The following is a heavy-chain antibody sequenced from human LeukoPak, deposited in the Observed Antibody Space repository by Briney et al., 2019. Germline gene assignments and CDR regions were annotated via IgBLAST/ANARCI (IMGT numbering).Heavy chain of an antibody. V-gene: IGHV3-23*01. CDR2: ISGSGGST. CDR3: AKDQHYYDSTPCY. J-gene: IGHJ4*02. CDR1: GFTFSSYA. D-gene: IGHD3-22*01. Sequence: GGSLRLSCAASGFTFSSYAMSWVRQAPGKGVEWVSAISGSGGSTYYADSVKGRFTISRDNSKNTLYLQMNSLRAEDTAVYYCAKDQHYYDSTPCYWGQGTLVTVSS.